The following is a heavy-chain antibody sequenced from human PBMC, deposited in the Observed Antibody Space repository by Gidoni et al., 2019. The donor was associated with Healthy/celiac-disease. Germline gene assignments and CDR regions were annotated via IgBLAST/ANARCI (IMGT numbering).Heavy chain of an antibody. CDR1: GFTFSSYD. V-gene: IGHV3-13*04. J-gene: IGHJ3*02. D-gene: IGHD1-26*01. CDR3: ARGGAAGAFDI. CDR2: IGTAGDT. Sequence: EVQLVESGGGLVQPGGSLRLSCAASGFTFSSYDMHWVRQATGKGLEWVSAIGTAGDTYYPGSVKGRFTISRENAKNSLYLQMNSLRAGDTAVYYCARGGAAGAFDIWGQGTMVTVSS.